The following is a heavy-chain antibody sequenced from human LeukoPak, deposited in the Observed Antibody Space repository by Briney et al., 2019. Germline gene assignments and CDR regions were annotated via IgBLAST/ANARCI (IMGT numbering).Heavy chain of an antibody. CDR3: ARHSQGRCGALVGFDP. CDR2: IYPGDSDT. Sequence: GESLKISCKGSGYSFTSYWIGWVRQMPGKGLGWMGIIYPGDSDTRYSPSFQGQVTISAYKFISAAYLQWSVWKASDPSMYYCARHSQGRCGALVGFDPWGQGTLVTVSS. CDR1: GYSFTSYW. V-gene: IGHV5-51*01. D-gene: IGHD3-10*01. J-gene: IGHJ5*02.